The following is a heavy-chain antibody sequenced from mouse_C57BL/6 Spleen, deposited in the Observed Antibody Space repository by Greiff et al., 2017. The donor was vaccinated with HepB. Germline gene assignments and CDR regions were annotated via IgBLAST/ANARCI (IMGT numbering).Heavy chain of an antibody. CDR2: ISYDGSN. D-gene: IGHD1-1*01. CDR1: GYSITSGYY. J-gene: IGHJ2*01. Sequence: EVKLLESGPGLVKPSQSLSLTCSVTGYSITSGYYWNWIRQFPGNKLEWMGYISYDGSNNYNPSLKNRISITRDTSKNQFFLKLNSVTTEDTATYYCARERLRGYFDYWGQGTTLTVSS. V-gene: IGHV3-6*01. CDR3: ARERLRGYFDY.